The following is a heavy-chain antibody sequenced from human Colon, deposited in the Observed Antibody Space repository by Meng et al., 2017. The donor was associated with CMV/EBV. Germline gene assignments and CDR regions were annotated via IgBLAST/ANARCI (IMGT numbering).Heavy chain of an antibody. D-gene: IGHD2-21*01. CDR2: ISTSGSTV. CDR1: GFPLSDYY. J-gene: IGHJ6*02. CDR3: ARGHTGGDFYFFGLDL. Sequence: GESLKISCSASGFPLSDYYIMWIRQAPGKGLEYVAYISTSGSTVYYADSVMGRLTISSDNITNVVTLHMTSRRDDDAGVYYCARGHTGGDFYFFGLDLWGQGTTVTVSS. V-gene: IGHV3-11*01.